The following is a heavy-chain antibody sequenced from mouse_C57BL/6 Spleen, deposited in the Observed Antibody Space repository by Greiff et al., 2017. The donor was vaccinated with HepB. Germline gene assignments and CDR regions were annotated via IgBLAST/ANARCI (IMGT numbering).Heavy chain of an antibody. CDR1: GYTFTSYW. CDR3: ARAGPRNYAMDY. J-gene: IGHJ4*01. V-gene: IGHV1-50*01. D-gene: IGHD4-1*01. Sequence: QVQLQQPGAELVKPGASVKLSCKASGYTFTSYWMQWVKQRPGQGLEWIGEIDPSDSYTNYNQKFKGKATLTVDTSSSTAYMQLSSLTSEDSAVYYCARAGPRNYAMDYWGQGTSVTVSS. CDR2: IDPSDSYT.